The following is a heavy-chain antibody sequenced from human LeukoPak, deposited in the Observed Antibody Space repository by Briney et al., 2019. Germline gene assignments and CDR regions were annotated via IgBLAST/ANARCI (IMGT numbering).Heavy chain of an antibody. D-gene: IGHD3-3*02. CDR3: ARHLHFSGDYGFDH. CDR1: GGSISTYY. J-gene: IGHJ4*02. CDR2: IYDSGST. V-gene: IGHV4-59*01. Sequence: SETLSLTCTVSGGSISTYYWSWIRQPPGKVLEWIGYIYDSGSTKYNPSFESRVSIPVDTSKNQFSLRLSSVTAADTGVYYCARHLHFSGDYGFDHWGQGTLVTVSS.